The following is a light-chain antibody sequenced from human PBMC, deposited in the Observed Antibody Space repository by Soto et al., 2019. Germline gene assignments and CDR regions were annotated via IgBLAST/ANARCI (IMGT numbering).Light chain of an antibody. J-gene: IGKJ1*01. CDR3: QQYGSSPPT. V-gene: IGKV3-20*01. CDR1: QSVSSSY. CDR2: DAS. Sequence: EIVLTQSPGTLSLSPGERASLSYSASQSVSSSYLAWYQQIPGQAPRLLINDASRRATGIPDRFSGSGSGTDFTLTISRLEPEDFAVYYCQQYGSSPPTFGQGTKVDIK.